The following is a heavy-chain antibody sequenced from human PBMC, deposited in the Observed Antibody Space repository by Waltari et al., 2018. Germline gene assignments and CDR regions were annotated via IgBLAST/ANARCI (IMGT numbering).Heavy chain of an antibody. D-gene: IGHD5-12*01. CDR2: INAGNGNI. J-gene: IGHJ4*02. CDR1: GYTFTSYA. V-gene: IGHV1-3*03. CDR3: ARGRFGAGLRSFDY. Sequence: QVQLVQSGAEVKKPGASVKVSCKASGYTFTSYAMHWVRQAPGQRLEWMGWINAGNGNIKYSQEFQGRVTITRDTSASTAYMELSSLRSEDMAVYYCARGRFGAGLRSFDYWGQGTLVTVSS.